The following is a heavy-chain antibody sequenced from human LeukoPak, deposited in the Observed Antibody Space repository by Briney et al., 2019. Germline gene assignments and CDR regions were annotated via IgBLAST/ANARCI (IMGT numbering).Heavy chain of an antibody. CDR1: GFTFGDYS. J-gene: IGHJ6*04. CDR2: IRRKGYGGTT. D-gene: IGHD3-3*01. CDR3: TRDHDFWSGPFDV. V-gene: IGHV3-49*04. Sequence: GGSLRLSCTASGFTFGDYSLSWVRQAPEKGLEWVGFIRRKGYGGTTEYAPSVKGRFIISRDDSKSTAYLQMNSLKTEDTAVYYCTRDHDFWSGPFDVWGKGTAVTVSS.